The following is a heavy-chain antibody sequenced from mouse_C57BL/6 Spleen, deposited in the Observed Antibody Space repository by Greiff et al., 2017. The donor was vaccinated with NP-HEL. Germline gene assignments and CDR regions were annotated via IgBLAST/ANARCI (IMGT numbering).Heavy chain of an antibody. V-gene: IGHV3-6*01. CDR2: ISYDGSN. J-gene: IGHJ1*03. Sequence: EVKVEESGPGLVKPSQSLSLTCSVTGYSITSGYYWNWIRQFPGNKLEWMGYISYDGSNNYNPSLKNRISITRDTSKNQFFLKLNSVTTEDTATYYCAREGYYGSSRYWYFDVWGTGTTVTVSS. CDR3: AREGYYGSSRYWYFDV. D-gene: IGHD1-1*01. CDR1: GYSITSGYY.